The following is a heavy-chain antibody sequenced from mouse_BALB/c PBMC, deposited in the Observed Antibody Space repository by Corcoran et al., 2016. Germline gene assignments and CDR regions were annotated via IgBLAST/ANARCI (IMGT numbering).Heavy chain of an antibody. V-gene: IGHV9-3-1*01. Sequence: QNQLVQSGPERKKHGETIKISSKASWYTFTNYGRNWLTQAPGKGLKGMGWINTYTGEPTYADDFKGRVAFSLETSASTAYLQINNLKNEDTATYFCAREPCAMDYWGQGTSVTVSS. J-gene: IGHJ4*01. CDR2: INTYTGEP. CDR3: AREPCAMDY. D-gene: IGHD6-1*01. CDR1: WYTFTNYG.